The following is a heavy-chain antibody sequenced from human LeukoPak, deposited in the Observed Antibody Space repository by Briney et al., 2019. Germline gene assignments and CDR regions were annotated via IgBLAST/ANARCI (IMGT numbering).Heavy chain of an antibody. CDR2: MNPNSGNT. Sequence: ASVRVSCKASGYTFTSYDINWVRQATGQGLEWVGWMNPNSGNTGCAQKFQGRVTITRNTSISTAYMELSSLRSEDTAVYYCARVPWGAAAGMHFDYWGQGTLVTVSS. CDR1: GYTFTSYD. J-gene: IGHJ4*02. CDR3: ARVPWGAAAGMHFDY. V-gene: IGHV1-8*03. D-gene: IGHD6-13*01.